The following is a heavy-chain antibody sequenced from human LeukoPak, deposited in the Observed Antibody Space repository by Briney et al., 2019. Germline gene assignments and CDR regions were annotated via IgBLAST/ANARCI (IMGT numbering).Heavy chain of an antibody. J-gene: IGHJ6*02. D-gene: IGHD3-3*01. CDR3: ARDRGPKPYYDFWTLNYYYYYGMDV. CDR2: ISYDGSNK. V-gene: IGHV3-30-3*01. Sequence: GGSLRLSCAASGFTFSSYAMHWVRQAPGKGLEWVAVISYDGSNKYYADSVKGRFTISRDNSKNTLYLQMNSLRAEDTAVYYCARDRGPKPYYDFWTLNYYYYYGMDVWGQGTTVTVSS. CDR1: GFTFSSYA.